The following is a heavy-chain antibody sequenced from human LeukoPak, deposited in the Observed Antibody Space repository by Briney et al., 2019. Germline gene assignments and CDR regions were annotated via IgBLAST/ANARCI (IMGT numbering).Heavy chain of an antibody. CDR2: IYYSGST. D-gene: IGHD3-22*01. CDR3: ARGAGYYDSSGYYYDYNWFDP. Sequence: SETLSLTCTASGGSISSGGYYWSWIRQHPGKGLEWIGYIYYSGSTYYNPSLKSRVTISVDTSKNQFSLKLSSVTAADTAVYYCARGAGYYDSSGYYYDYNWFDPWGQGTLVTVSS. J-gene: IGHJ5*02. V-gene: IGHV4-31*03. CDR1: GGSISSGGYY.